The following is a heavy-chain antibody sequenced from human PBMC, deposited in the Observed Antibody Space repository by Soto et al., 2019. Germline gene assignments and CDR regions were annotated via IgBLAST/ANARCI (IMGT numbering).Heavy chain of an antibody. CDR1: GFTFSSYG. Sequence: GGSLRLSCSASGFTFSSYGMHWVRQAPNKGLEWVAVISYDGSNKYYADSVKGRFTISRDNSKNTLYLQMNSLRAEDTAVYYCAKDVDYSSSWYIGYYYYYGMDVWGQGTTVTVSS. CDR3: AKDVDYSSSWYIGYYYYYGMDV. V-gene: IGHV3-30*18. CDR2: ISYDGSNK. J-gene: IGHJ6*02. D-gene: IGHD6-13*01.